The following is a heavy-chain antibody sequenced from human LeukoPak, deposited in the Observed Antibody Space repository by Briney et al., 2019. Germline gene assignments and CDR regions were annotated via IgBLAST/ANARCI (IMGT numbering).Heavy chain of an antibody. V-gene: IGHV4-61*02. D-gene: IGHD3-9*01. CDR1: GGSISSGSYY. J-gene: IGHJ4*02. CDR3: AKTKLDWLLFDF. Sequence: SQTLSLTCTVSGGSISSGSYYWSWIRQPAGKGLEWIGRIYTSGSTNYNPSLKSRVTISVDTSKNQFSLKLTSVTAADTALYYCAKTKLDWLLFDFWGQGILVTVSS. CDR2: IYTSGST.